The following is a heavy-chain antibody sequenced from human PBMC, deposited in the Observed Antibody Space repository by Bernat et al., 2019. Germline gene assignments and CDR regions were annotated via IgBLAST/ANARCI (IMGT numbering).Heavy chain of an antibody. D-gene: IGHD2-15*01. CDR2: IKSDGIST. V-gene: IGHV3-74*01. Sequence: EVQLVESGGGLVQPGGSLRLSCAASGFTFSSSWMHWVRQAPGKGLVWVSRIKSDGISTDYADSVKGRFTISRDNARDTLYLQMNSLRAEDTAVYYWARDGSYKLDEWGQGTLVTVSS. CDR1: GFTFSSSW. J-gene: IGHJ4*02. CDR3: ARDGSYKLDE.